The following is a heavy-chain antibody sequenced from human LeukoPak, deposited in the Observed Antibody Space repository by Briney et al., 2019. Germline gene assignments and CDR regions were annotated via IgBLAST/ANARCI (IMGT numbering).Heavy chain of an antibody. Sequence: SVKLSCKASGGTFSNYAISWVRQAPGQGLEWMGGIIPNSDTANYAQKFQGRVTTTADKSTTTVYMDLSSLRSEDTAVYFCASGSSRGDWKRLDYWGQGPLVIVSS. CDR3: ASGSSRGDWKRLDY. CDR2: IIPNSDTA. CDR1: GGTFSNYA. D-gene: IGHD2-21*02. V-gene: IGHV1-69*06. J-gene: IGHJ4*02.